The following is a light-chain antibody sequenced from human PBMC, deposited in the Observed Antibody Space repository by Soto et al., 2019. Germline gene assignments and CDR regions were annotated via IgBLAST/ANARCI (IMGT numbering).Light chain of an antibody. Sequence: TQSPSALAASVGDRLTLTCRASRNVSIYLNWYQHKPGKGPSLLIHATSKLQIGVPSRFSGSGSGTEFTLTISSLEPEDFGTYYCQQSSKMPSFGQGTRLE. CDR3: QQSSKMPS. CDR2: ATS. CDR1: RNVSIY. V-gene: IGKV1-39*01. J-gene: IGKJ5*01.